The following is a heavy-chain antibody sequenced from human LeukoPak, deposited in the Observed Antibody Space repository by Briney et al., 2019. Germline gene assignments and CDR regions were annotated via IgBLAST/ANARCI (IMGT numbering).Heavy chain of an antibody. J-gene: IGHJ4*02. CDR1: GVSITDYY. CDR2: IFHTGDT. CDR3: ARHPLRGGFDY. Sequence: MSSETLSLTCTVSGVSITDYYWSWIRQPPGKGLEWIAYIFHTGDTRYNPSLKSRITISLDTSKNRFSLKLNSVTAADTAVYYCARHPLRGGFDYWGQGTLVTVSS. V-gene: IGHV4-59*08.